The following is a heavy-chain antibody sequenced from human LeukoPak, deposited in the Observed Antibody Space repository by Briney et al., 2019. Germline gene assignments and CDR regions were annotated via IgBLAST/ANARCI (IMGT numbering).Heavy chain of an antibody. CDR3: GRWDYSHIPS. Sequence: SETLSLTCAVYGGSFSGYYWSWIRQPPGKGLEWIGEINHSGSTNYNPSLKSRVTISVDTSKNQFSLKLSSVTAADTAVYYCGRWDYSHIPSWGQGTLVTVSS. V-gene: IGHV4-34*01. CDR2: INHSGST. D-gene: IGHD2-15*01. J-gene: IGHJ5*02. CDR1: GGSFSGYY.